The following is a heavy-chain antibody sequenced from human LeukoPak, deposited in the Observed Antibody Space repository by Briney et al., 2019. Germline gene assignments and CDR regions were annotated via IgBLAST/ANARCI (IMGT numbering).Heavy chain of an antibody. CDR1: GFTFSSYA. D-gene: IGHD2-21*02. V-gene: IGHV3-23*01. Sequence: PGGSLRLSCAASGFTFSSYAMSWVRQAPGKGLEWVSAISGSGGSTYYADSVKGRFTISRDNSKNTLYLQMNSLRAEDTAVYYCAKDSVVVTAIRVGYYFDYWGQGTLVTVSS. CDR3: AKDSVVVTAIRVGYYFDY. CDR2: ISGSGGST. J-gene: IGHJ4*02.